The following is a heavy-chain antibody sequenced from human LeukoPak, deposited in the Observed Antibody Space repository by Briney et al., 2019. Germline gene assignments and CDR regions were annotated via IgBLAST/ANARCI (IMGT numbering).Heavy chain of an antibody. CDR1: GGSISSSTYY. V-gene: IGHV4-39*01. D-gene: IGHD3-16*01. J-gene: IGHJ4*02. CDR3: VRGSTLRHYQY. CDR2: IYYSGNT. Sequence: KPSETLSLTCTVYGGSISSSTYYWGWIRRPPGKGLEWIGSIYYSGNTYYNPSLRSRVTVSVDTSKNQFSLILTSVTAADTAVYYCVRGSTLRHYQYWGQGTLVTVSS.